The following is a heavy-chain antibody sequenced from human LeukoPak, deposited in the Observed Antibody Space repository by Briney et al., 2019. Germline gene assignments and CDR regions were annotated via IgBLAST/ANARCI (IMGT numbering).Heavy chain of an antibody. CDR2: ISYDGSNK. CDR3: GKDPRWGSSGYQPYYFDY. V-gene: IGHV3-30*18. Sequence: PGRSLRLSCAASGFTFSSYGMHWVRQAPGKGLEWVAVISYDGSNKYYADSVKGRFTISRDNSKNTLYLQMNSLRAEDTAVYYCGKDPRWGSSGYQPYYFDYWGQGTLVTVSS. D-gene: IGHD5-12*01. CDR1: GFTFSSYG. J-gene: IGHJ4*02.